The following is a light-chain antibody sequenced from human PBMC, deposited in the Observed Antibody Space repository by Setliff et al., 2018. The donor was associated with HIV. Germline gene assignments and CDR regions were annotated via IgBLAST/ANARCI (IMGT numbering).Light chain of an antibody. Sequence: DIQMTQSPSSLSASIGDRVTITCRASQSISTYLYWFQQKPGKAPNLLMYAASSLQSGVPSRFSGSGSGTDFTLTITSLQPEDFATYFCQQSYSSPYTFGQGTKVDIK. V-gene: IGKV1-39*01. CDR3: QQSYSSPYT. CDR2: AAS. J-gene: IGKJ2*01. CDR1: QSISTY.